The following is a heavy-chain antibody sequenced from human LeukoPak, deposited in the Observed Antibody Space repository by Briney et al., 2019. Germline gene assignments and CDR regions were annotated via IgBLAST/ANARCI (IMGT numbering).Heavy chain of an antibody. Sequence: GGSLRLSCVASGFTFIEHSMHWVRQAPGKGLEWVAVVSPHVQTIFYADSLKGRFILSRDNSKNTLYLQMNSLRAEDTAVYYSVRYNWNHQTFDIWGQGTMVTVSS. J-gene: IGHJ3*02. CDR3: VRYNWNHQTFDI. CDR2: VSPHVQTI. D-gene: IGHD1-14*01. V-gene: IGHV3-30*04. CDR1: GFTFIEHS.